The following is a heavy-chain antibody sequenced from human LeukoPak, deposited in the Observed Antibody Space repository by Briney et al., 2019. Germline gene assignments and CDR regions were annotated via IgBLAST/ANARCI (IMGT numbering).Heavy chain of an antibody. V-gene: IGHV3-23*01. Sequence: GRSLTLSCAASEFAFSSYAMSWVRQAPGKGLEWVSAISGSGGSTYYADSVKGRFTISRDNSKNTLYLQMNSLRAEDTAVYYCAKDLSGSYFDWGQGTLVTVSS. J-gene: IGHJ4*02. CDR2: ISGSGGST. D-gene: IGHD1-26*01. CDR1: EFAFSSYA. CDR3: AKDLSGSYFD.